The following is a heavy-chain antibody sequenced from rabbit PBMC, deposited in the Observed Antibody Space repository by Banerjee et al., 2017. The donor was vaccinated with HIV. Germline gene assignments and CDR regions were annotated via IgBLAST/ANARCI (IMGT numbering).Heavy chain of an antibody. Sequence: QSLEESGGDLVKPGASLTLTCTASRFSFSSSYYMCWVRQAPGKGLEWIACIYTGSSGSTYYASWAKGRFTISKTSSTTVTLQMTSLTAADTATYFCARASTGYGGYAYARYFNLWGQGTLVTVS. D-gene: IGHD6-1*01. CDR1: RFSFSSSYY. V-gene: IGHV1S40*01. J-gene: IGHJ4*01. CDR2: IYTGSSGST. CDR3: ARASTGYGGYAYARYFNL.